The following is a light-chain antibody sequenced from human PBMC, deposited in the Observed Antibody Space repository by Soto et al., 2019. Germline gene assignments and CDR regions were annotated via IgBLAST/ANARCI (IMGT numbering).Light chain of an antibody. CDR2: EVS. CDR3: SSYAGSNYYV. J-gene: IGLJ1*01. Sequence: QSALTQPPSASGSPGQSVTISCTGTSSDVGGYNYVSWYQQHPGKAPKLMIYEVSKRPSGVPDRFSGSKSGNTASLTVSGLQVEDEADYYCSSYAGSNYYVFGTGTKVTVL. CDR1: SSDVGGYNY. V-gene: IGLV2-8*01.